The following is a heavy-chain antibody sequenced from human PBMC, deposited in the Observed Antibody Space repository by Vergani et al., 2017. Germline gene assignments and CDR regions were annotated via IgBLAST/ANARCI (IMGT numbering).Heavy chain of an antibody. CDR1: GYTFTSYY. CDR3: ARVSGKVQWLERNYGMDV. J-gene: IGHJ6*02. V-gene: IGHV1-46*01. D-gene: IGHD6-19*01. Sequence: QVQLVQSGAEVKKPGASVKVSCKASGYTFTSYYMHWVRQAPGQGLEWMGIINPSGGSTSYAQKFQGRVTMTRDTSTSTVYMELSSLRSEDTAVYYCARVSGKVQWLERNYGMDVWGQGTRVTVSS. CDR2: INPSGGST.